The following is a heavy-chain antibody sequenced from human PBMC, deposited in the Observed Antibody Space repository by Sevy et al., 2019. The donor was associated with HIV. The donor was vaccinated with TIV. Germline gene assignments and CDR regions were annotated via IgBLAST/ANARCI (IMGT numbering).Heavy chain of an antibody. CDR2: IKSKTDGGTT. V-gene: IGHV3-15*01. D-gene: IGHD3-10*01. Sequence: GGSLRLSCAASGFTFSNAWMSWVRQAPGKGLEWVGRIKSKTDGGTTDYAAPGKGSFTISRDGSKNTLYLQMNSLKTEDTAIYYCTTDSKTRGLSALLDYWGQRTLVTVSS. CDR1: GFTFSNAW. J-gene: IGHJ4*02. CDR3: TTDSKTRGLSALLDY.